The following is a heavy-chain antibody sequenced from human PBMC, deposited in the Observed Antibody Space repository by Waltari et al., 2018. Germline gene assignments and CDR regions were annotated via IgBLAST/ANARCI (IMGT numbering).Heavy chain of an antibody. CDR2: INHSGST. J-gene: IGHJ6*02. CDR1: GGSFSGYY. CDR3: ARGLSVPRWIGYYTTHYYYYGMDV. V-gene: IGHV4-34*01. D-gene: IGHD3-3*01. Sequence: QVQLQQWGAGLLKPSETLSLTGAVYGGSFSGYYWSWIRQPPGKGLEWVGEINHSGSTNYNPSLKSRVTISGDTSKNQFSLKLSSVTAADTTVYYCARGLSVPRWIGYYTTHYYYYGMDVWGQGTTVTVSS.